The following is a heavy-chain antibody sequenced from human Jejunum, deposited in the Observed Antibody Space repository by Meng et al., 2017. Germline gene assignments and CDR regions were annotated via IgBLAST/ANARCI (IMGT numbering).Heavy chain of an antibody. Sequence: QVALQESGPGLVRPSETLSLTCTVSGDSVSSDNYYWSWIRQPPGKGLEWIGYVYYSGHTDCNPSLKSRLSISIDTSKNHFSLKLSSVTAADTAVYYCARTPLYSGSYYFDPWGQGALVTVSS. D-gene: IGHD1-26*01. V-gene: IGHV4-61*03. J-gene: IGHJ4*02. CDR3: ARTPLYSGSYYFDP. CDR2: VYYSGHT. CDR1: GDSVSSDNYY.